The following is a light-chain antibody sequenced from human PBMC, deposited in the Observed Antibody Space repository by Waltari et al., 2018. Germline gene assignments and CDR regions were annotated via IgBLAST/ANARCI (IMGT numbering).Light chain of an antibody. CDR1: QSISSY. CDR3: QQSYSTPST. J-gene: IGKJ1*01. CDR2: AAS. Sequence: DIQMTQSPSSLSASVGDRVTITCRASQSISSYLNWYQQKPGKAPKLLIYAASSLQSGVPSRFSGSGSVTDFTLTISSLQPEDFATCYCQQSYSTPSTFGQGTKVEIK. V-gene: IGKV1-39*01.